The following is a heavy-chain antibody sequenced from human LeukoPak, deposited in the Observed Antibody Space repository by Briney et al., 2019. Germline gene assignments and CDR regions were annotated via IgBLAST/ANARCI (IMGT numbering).Heavy chain of an antibody. D-gene: IGHD6-19*01. CDR3: ARREYSSDWYYFDY. V-gene: IGHV5-51*01. CDR1: GYIYTNYW. Sequence: GESLKISCKVSGYIYTNYWIGWVRQMPGKGLEWMGIIYPGDSDSRYSPSFQGQVTISADKSISTAYLQWSSLKASDTAMYYCARREYSSDWYYFDYWGQGTLVTVSS. CDR2: IYPGDSDS. J-gene: IGHJ4*02.